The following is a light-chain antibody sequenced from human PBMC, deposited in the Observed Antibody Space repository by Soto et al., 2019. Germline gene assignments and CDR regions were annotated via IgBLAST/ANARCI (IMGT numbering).Light chain of an antibody. CDR2: DAS. V-gene: IGKV3-11*01. CDR3: QQRSNWPPIT. J-gene: IGKJ5*01. CDR1: QSVSSC. Sequence: EIVLTQSPATLSLSPGERATLSCRASQSVSSCLAWYQQKPGQAPRLLIYDASNRATGIPARFSGGGSGTDFTLTISSLEPEDFAVYYCQQRSNWPPITFGQGTRLE.